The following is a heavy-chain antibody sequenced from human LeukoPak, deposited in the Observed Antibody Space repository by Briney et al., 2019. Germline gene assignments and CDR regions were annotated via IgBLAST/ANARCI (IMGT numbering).Heavy chain of an antibody. Sequence: GASRRLSCAASGFTFSSYAMSWVRQAPGKGLEWVSAISGSGGSTYYADSVKGRFTISRDNSKNTLYLQMNSLRAEDTAVYYCAKVPTRYYYDSSGFNWFDPWGQGTLVTVSS. V-gene: IGHV3-23*01. J-gene: IGHJ5*02. D-gene: IGHD3-22*01. CDR1: GFTFSSYA. CDR2: ISGSGGST. CDR3: AKVPTRYYYDSSGFNWFDP.